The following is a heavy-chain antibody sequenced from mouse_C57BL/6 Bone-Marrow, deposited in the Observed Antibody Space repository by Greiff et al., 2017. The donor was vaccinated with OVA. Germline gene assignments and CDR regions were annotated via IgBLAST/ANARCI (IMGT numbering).Heavy chain of an antibody. CDR1: GFTFPDYY. CDR3: ARFPLYYSNYAWFAY. D-gene: IGHD2-5*01. V-gene: IGHV7-3*01. CDR2: LRTKANGYTT. J-gene: IGHJ3*01. Sequence: EVMLVESGGGFVQPGGSLSLSCAASGFTFPDYYMSWVRQPPGKALEWLGFLRTKANGYTTEYRASVKGRFTISRDNSQSIRYLEMNALRAESSATYYCARFPLYYSNYAWFAYWGQGTLVTVSA.